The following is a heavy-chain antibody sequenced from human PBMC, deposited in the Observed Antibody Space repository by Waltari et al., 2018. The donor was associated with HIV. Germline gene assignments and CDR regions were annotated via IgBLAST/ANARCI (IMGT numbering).Heavy chain of an antibody. V-gene: IGHV3-30*02. J-gene: IGHJ5*02. D-gene: IGHD6-19*01. CDR1: GFTFSSSG. Sequence: QVQLVESGGGVVQPGGSLRLSCAASGFTFSSSGMHWVRQAPGKGLEWVAFIRYDGSNKYYADSVKGRFTISRDNSKNTLYLQMNSLRAEDTAVYYCAKPLYIAVAGSWFDPWGQGTLVTVSS. CDR2: IRYDGSNK. CDR3: AKPLYIAVAGSWFDP.